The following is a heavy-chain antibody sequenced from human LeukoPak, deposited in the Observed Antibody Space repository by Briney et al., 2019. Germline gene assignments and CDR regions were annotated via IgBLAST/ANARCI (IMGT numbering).Heavy chain of an antibody. CDR1: GYTFTSYG. J-gene: IGHJ4*02. V-gene: IGHV1-18*01. CDR3: ARDGITIFGVVSADY. D-gene: IGHD3-3*01. CDR2: ISAYNGNT. Sequence: ASVKVSCKASGYTFTSYGISWVRQAPGQGLEWMGWISAYNGNTNYAQKLQGRVTMTTDTSTSTAYMELRSLRSDDTAVYYCARDGITIFGVVSADYWGQGTLVTVSS.